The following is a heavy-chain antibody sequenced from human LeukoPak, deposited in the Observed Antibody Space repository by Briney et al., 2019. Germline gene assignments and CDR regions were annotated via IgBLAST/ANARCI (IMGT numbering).Heavy chain of an antibody. V-gene: IGHV5-51*01. CDR3: ARRQGCSSTSCPPDS. D-gene: IGHD2-2*01. Sequence: PGEALKISCRGSGYSFTTYWIGWVRQMPGKGLEWMGIIYPCDSDTRDSPSFQGQVTMSDDKSINTAYLQWSSLKASDTAMYYCARRQGCSSTSCPPDSWGQGTLVTVSS. CDR1: GYSFTTYW. CDR2: IYPCDSDT. J-gene: IGHJ4*02.